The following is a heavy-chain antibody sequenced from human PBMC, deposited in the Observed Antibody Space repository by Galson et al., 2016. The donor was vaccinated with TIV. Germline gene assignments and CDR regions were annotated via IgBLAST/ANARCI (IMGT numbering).Heavy chain of an antibody. CDR1: GGTLISYA. Sequence: SVKVSCKASGGTLISYAVSWVRQAPGQGLEWMGEINRIFGTVNYAQKFQGRVTITTDESTSAAYMELSNLRSEDTAVYYCARACGSYSCYLDVWGKGTTVTVSS. J-gene: IGHJ6*03. CDR2: INRIFGTV. CDR3: ARACGSYSCYLDV. V-gene: IGHV1-69*05. D-gene: IGHD1-26*01.